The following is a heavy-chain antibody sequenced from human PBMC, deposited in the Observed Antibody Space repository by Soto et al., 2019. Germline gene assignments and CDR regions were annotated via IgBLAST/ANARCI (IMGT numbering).Heavy chain of an antibody. Sequence: QVQLVQSGAEVKKPGASVKVSCKVSGYTLTELSMHWVRQAPGKGLEWMGGLDPEDGATIYAQKFQGRVTMTEDTSTDTADMEVSSLRSEDTAVYYCATEEGGSGWYSDAFDIWGQGTMVTVSS. CDR1: GYTLTELS. J-gene: IGHJ3*02. V-gene: IGHV1-24*01. D-gene: IGHD6-19*01. CDR2: LDPEDGAT. CDR3: ATEEGGSGWYSDAFDI.